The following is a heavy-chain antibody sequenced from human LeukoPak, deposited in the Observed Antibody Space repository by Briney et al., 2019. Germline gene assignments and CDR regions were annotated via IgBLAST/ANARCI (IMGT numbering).Heavy chain of an antibody. V-gene: IGHV4-59*01. CDR1: GGSISSYY. CDR3: ARVRDDFWSGYPPGYYGMDV. J-gene: IGHJ6*02. Sequence: PSETLSLTCTVSGGSISSYYWSWLRQPPGKGLEWIGYIYYSGSTNYNPSLKSRVTISVDTSKNQFSLKLSSVTAADTAVYYCARVRDDFWSGYPPGYYGMDVWGQGTTVTVSS. CDR2: IYYSGST. D-gene: IGHD3-3*01.